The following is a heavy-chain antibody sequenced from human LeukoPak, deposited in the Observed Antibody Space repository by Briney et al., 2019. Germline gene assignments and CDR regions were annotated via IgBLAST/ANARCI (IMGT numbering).Heavy chain of an antibody. CDR2: IYYSGST. V-gene: IGHV4-59*01. Sequence: PSETLSLTCTVSGESISGFYWTWIRQPPGKGLEWIGYIYYSGSTNYNPSLKSRVTISVDTSKNQFSLKLSSVTAADTAVYYCARGAGISGTYYYYWGQGTLVTVSS. CDR1: GESISGFY. J-gene: IGHJ4*02. CDR3: ARGAGISGTYYYY. D-gene: IGHD1-26*01.